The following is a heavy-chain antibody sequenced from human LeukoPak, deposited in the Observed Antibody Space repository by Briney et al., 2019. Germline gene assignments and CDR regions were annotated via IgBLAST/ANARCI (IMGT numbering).Heavy chain of an antibody. D-gene: IGHD5-24*01. Sequence: PGGSLRLSCAASGFTFSSYGMHWVRQAPGKGLEWVAVISYDGSNKYYADSVRGRFTISRDNSKNMLYLQMNSLRAEDTAVYYCAKGEMATRIRRPDYWGQGTLVTVSS. J-gene: IGHJ4*02. V-gene: IGHV3-30*18. CDR2: ISYDGSNK. CDR3: AKGEMATRIRRPDY. CDR1: GFTFSSYG.